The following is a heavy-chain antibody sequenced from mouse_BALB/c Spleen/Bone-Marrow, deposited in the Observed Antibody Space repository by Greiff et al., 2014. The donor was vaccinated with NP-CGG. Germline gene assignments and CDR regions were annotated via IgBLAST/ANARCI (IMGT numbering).Heavy chain of an antibody. J-gene: IGHJ3*01. CDR1: GYTFTDYN. D-gene: IGHD2-1*01. V-gene: IGHV1S29*02. CDR2: IYPYNGGT. Sequence: VQLQQSGPELVKPGASVKISCKASGYTFTDYNMHWVKQSHGKSLDWIGYIYPYNGGTGYNQKFKSKATLTVDNSSGTAYMELRSLTSEDSAVYYCARGRAYGNYVWFAYWGQGTLVTVSA. CDR3: ARGRAYGNYVWFAY.